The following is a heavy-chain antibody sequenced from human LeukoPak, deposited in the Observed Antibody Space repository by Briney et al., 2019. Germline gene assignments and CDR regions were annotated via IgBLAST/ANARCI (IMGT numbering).Heavy chain of an antibody. J-gene: IGHJ2*01. CDR2: INYSGTT. Sequence: SETLSLTCTVSGGSINTYYWSWIRQPPGKGPEWIGCINYSGTTNYNPSLKNRVTISVDTSKNHFSLRLTSVTAADTAVYYCARDPRLYCSGSSCFQSYYFDLWGLGALVTVSS. CDR3: ARDPRLYCSGSSCFQSYYFDL. D-gene: IGHD2-15*01. CDR1: GGSINTYY. V-gene: IGHV4-59*01.